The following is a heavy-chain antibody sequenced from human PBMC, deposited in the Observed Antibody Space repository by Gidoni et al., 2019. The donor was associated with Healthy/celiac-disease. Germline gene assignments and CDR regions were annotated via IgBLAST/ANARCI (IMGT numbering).Heavy chain of an antibody. CDR2: ISGSGGST. J-gene: IGHJ4*02. V-gene: IGHV3-23*01. CDR3: AARTYCSGGSCYAHHFDY. CDR1: GFTFSSYA. Sequence: EVQLFESGGGLVQPGGSLRLSCAASGFTFSSYAMSWVRQAPGKGLEWVSAISGSGGSTYYADSVKGRFTISRDNSKNTLYLQMNSLRAEDTAVYYCAARTYCSGGSCYAHHFDYWGQGTLVTVSS. D-gene: IGHD2-15*01.